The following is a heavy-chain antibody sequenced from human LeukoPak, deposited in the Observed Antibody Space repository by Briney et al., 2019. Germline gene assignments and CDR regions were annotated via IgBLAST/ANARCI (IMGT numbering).Heavy chain of an antibody. Sequence: GGSLRLSCAASGFTFSSYAMHWVRQAPGKGLEWVAVISYDGSNKYYADSVKGRFTISRDNSKNTLYLQMNSLRVEDTAVYYCARDKSGPMGYFDYWGQGTLVTVSS. D-gene: IGHD3-10*01. CDR3: ARDKSGPMGYFDY. CDR1: GFTFSSYA. V-gene: IGHV3-30-3*01. CDR2: ISYDGSNK. J-gene: IGHJ4*02.